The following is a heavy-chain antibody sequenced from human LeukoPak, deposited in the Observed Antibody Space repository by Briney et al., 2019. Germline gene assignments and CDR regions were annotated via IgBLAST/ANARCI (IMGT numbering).Heavy chain of an antibody. CDR1: GFTFSSYG. V-gene: IGHV3-30*18. Sequence: PGRSLRLSCAASGFTFSSYGMHWARQAPGKGLEWVAVMSYNGQITYYADSVKGRFTISRDNSQNMLYLQMNSLRVDDTSVYYCAKVQLERRELLPNFDSWGQGTLVTVSS. D-gene: IGHD1-1*01. CDR2: MSYNGQIT. CDR3: AKVQLERRELLPNFDS. J-gene: IGHJ4*02.